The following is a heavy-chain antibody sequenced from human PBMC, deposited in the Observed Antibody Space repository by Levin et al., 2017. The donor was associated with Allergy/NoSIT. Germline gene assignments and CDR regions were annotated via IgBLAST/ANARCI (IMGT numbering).Heavy chain of an antibody. J-gene: IGHJ1*01. CDR2: INHSGST. V-gene: IGHV4-34*01. D-gene: IGHD6-13*01. CDR1: GGSFSGYY. Sequence: SQTLSLTCAVYGGSFSGYYWSWIRQPPGKGLEWIGEINHSGSTNYNPSLKSRVTISVDTSKNQFSLKLSSVTAADTAVYYCARGPYSSSWYRPGYFQHWGQGTLVTVSS. CDR3: ARGPYSSSWYRPGYFQH.